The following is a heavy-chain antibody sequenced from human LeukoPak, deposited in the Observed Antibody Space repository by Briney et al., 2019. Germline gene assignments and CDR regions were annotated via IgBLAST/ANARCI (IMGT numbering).Heavy chain of an antibody. D-gene: IGHD2/OR15-2a*01. V-gene: IGHV3-21*01. CDR1: GFTFSSYS. CDR2: ISSSSSYI. J-gene: IGHJ3*02. Sequence: GGSLRLSCAASGFTFSSYSMNWVRQAPGKGLEWVSSISSSSSYIYYADSVKGRFTISRDNAKNSLYLQLNNLRLEDTAVYYCVRSDRETFAFDIWGQGAMVTVSS. CDR3: VRSDRETFAFDI.